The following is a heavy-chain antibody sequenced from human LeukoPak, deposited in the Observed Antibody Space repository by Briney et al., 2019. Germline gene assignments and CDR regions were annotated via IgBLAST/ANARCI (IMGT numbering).Heavy chain of an antibody. Sequence: PGGSLRLSCAASGFTFSSYSMNWVRQAPGKGLEWVSAISGSGGSTYYADSVKGRFTISRDNSKNTLYLQMNSLRAEDTAVYYCAIDYDFWSTVDYYYYGMDVWGQGTTVTVSS. V-gene: IGHV3-23*01. J-gene: IGHJ6*02. CDR1: GFTFSSYS. CDR3: AIDYDFWSTVDYYYYGMDV. CDR2: ISGSGGST. D-gene: IGHD3-3*01.